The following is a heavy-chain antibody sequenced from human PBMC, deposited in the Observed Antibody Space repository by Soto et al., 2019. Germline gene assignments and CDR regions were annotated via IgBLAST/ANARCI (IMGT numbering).Heavy chain of an antibody. Sequence: QVQLQQWGAGLLKPSETLSLTCAVYGGSFSGYYWSWIRQPQGKGLEWIGEINHSRSTNYNPSLKSRVTTSVDTSKNQFSRKLSSVTAADTAVYYCASASLWFGEFNTAQEPIERQYYFGYWGQGTLVTVSS. D-gene: IGHD3-10*01. V-gene: IGHV4-34*01. CDR3: ASASLWFGEFNTAQEPIERQYYFGY. J-gene: IGHJ4*02. CDR1: GGSFSGYY. CDR2: INHSRST.